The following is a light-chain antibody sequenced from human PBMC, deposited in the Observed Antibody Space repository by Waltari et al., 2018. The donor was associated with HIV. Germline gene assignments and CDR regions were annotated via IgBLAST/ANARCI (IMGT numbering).Light chain of an antibody. CDR3: AAWDDSLDGPV. Sequence: QPVLTQPPSASGTPGQRVIISCSGSSSNIGRHAVSWYQHLPGATPTLLTFGHNQRSSGVPDRFSGSKSATSASLAISGLRSVDEADYSCAAWDDSLDGPVFGGGTKLTVL. J-gene: IGLJ2*01. V-gene: IGLV1-44*01. CDR2: GHN. CDR1: SSNIGRHA.